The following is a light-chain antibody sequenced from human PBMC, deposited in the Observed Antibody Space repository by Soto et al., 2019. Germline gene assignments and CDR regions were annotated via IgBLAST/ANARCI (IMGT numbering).Light chain of an antibody. CDR1: QSISNW. Sequence: DIQMTQSPSTLSASVGDTVTITCRASQSISNWLAWYQQKPGQAPKLLIHKASTLESGVPSRFSRSGSGTEFTLTIGSLQTDDFATFYCQQYDRLPYTCGQGTKLEIK. V-gene: IGKV1-5*03. J-gene: IGKJ2*01. CDR3: QQYDRLPYT. CDR2: KAS.